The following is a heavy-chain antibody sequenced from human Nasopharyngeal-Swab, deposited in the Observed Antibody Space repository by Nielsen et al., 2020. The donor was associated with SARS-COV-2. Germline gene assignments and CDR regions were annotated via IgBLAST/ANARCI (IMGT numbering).Heavy chain of an antibody. V-gene: IGHV3-30*04. CDR2: ISYDGSNK. Sequence: GSLKISCAASGFTFSSYAMHWVRQAPGKGLEWVAVISYDGSNKYYADSVKGRFTISRDNSKNTLYLQMNSLRAEDTAVYYCARDAGGGYSYGWTYYYYGMDVWGQGTTVTVSS. CDR3: ARDAGGGYSYGWTYYYYGMDV. CDR1: GFTFSSYA. J-gene: IGHJ6*02. D-gene: IGHD5-18*01.